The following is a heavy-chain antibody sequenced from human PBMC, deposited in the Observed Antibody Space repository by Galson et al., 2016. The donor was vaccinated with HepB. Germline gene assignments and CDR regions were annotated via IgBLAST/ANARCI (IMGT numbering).Heavy chain of an antibody. J-gene: IGHJ4*02. V-gene: IGHV4-34*01. D-gene: IGHD3-3*01. CDR2: SDQSGIT. CDR1: GGSFSGYY. Sequence: ETLSPTCAVYGGSFSGYYWHWIRQPPGKGLEWIGESDQSGITKYNPSLKSRVIVSLDTSKNQLSLRLRSVTAADTAVYYCKMWVPLEKFDYWGQGTLAPVSS. CDR3: KMWVPLEKFDY.